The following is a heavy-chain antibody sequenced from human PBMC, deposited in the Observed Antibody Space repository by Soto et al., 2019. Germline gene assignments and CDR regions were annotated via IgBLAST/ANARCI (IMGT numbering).Heavy chain of an antibody. CDR3: AKAKNDYNWDNRPPFDY. CDR1: GFTLRNYA. V-gene: IGHV3-23*01. CDR2: ISANDVGT. J-gene: IGHJ4*02. D-gene: IGHD1-20*01. Sequence: PGGSLRLSCEASGFTLRNYAMTWIRQAPGKGLEWVSLISANDVGTYYAESVKTRFTISTDQSRNRVYLHMDSLRADDTAIYYCAKAKNDYNWDNRPPFDYWGQGTLVTVSS.